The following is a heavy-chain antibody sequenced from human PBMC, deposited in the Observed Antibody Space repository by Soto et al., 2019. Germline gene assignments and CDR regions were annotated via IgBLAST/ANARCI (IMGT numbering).Heavy chain of an antibody. Sequence: QVQLVESGGGVVQPGRSLRLSCAASGFTFSSYGMHWVRQAPGKGLSWVAVIWYDGSNKYYADSVKGRFTISRDNSKNTLYVQMNSLRAADTAVYSGARNGGRGHRYELPYFDYWGQGTLVTVS. CDR3: ARNGGRGHRYELPYFDY. CDR1: GFTFSSYG. V-gene: IGHV3-33*01. J-gene: IGHJ4*02. CDR2: IWYDGSNK. D-gene: IGHD2-2*01.